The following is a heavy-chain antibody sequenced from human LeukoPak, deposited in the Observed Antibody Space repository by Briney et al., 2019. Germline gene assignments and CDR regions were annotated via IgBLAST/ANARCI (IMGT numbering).Heavy chain of an antibody. CDR3: AKASVAIPQYCNS. J-gene: IGHJ5*02. CDR2: ISGTGSST. D-gene: IGHD2-2*02. V-gene: IGHV3-23*01. CDR1: GFTFGNYA. Sequence: GGSLRLSCEASGFTFGNYAMNWVRQAPGKGLEWVSTISGTGSSTYYADSAKGRFTISRDNSKDTLFLQLNSLTAADTAMYCCAKASVAIPQYCNSWGQGTLVTVSS.